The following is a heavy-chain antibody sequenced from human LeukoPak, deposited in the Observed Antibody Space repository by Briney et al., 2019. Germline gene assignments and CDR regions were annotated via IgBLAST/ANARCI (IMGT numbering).Heavy chain of an antibody. CDR3: ANGYSGYDYDY. D-gene: IGHD5-12*01. CDR2: ISGSGDAI. V-gene: IGHV3-23*01. Sequence: GGSLRLSCAASGFTFSICPMTWVRQAPGKGLEWVSTISGSGDAIFYVDSVKGRFTISRDNSRNTLFLQMNSLRAEDTAVYYCANGYSGYDYDYWGQGTLVTVSS. CDR1: GFTFSICP. J-gene: IGHJ4*02.